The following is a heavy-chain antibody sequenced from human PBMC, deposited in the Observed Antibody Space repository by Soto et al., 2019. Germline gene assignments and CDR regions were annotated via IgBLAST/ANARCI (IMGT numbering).Heavy chain of an antibody. CDR2: INHSGST. CDR1: GGSFSGYY. D-gene: IGHD6-13*01. CDR3: ARGSQQLNNWFDP. J-gene: IGHJ5*02. V-gene: IGHV4-34*01. Sequence: PSETLSLTCAVYGGSFSGYYWSWIRQPPGKGLEWIGEINHSGSTNYNPSLKSRVTMSVDTSKNQFSLKLSSVTAADTAVYYCARGSQQLNNWFDPWGQGALVTVSS.